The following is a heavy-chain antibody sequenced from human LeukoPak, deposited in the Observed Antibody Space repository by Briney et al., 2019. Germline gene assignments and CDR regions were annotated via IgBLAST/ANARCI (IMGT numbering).Heavy chain of an antibody. CDR1: GYTFTSYG. J-gene: IGHJ6*03. Sequence: ASVKVSCNASGYTFTSYGISWVRQAPGQGLEWMGWISAYNGNTNYAQKLQGRVTMTTDTSTSTAYMELRSLRSDDTAVYYCARDGVIVVAHYYYYMDVWGKGTTVTVSS. D-gene: IGHD2-2*01. V-gene: IGHV1-18*01. CDR2: ISAYNGNT. CDR3: ARDGVIVVAHYYYYMDV.